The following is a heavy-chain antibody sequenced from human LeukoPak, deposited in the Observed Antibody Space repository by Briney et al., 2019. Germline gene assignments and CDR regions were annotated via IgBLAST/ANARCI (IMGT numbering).Heavy chain of an antibody. CDR1: GGSISSYY. Sequence: SETLSLTCTVSGGSISSYYWSWIRQPPGKALEWIGYISYGGATSFNPSLKRRVTISGDSPKNRFSLRLSSLTAADTALYYCARHGGTLDYFDYWGPGSLVTVSS. CDR3: ARHGGTLDYFDY. D-gene: IGHD1-26*01. J-gene: IGHJ4*02. V-gene: IGHV4-59*08. CDR2: ISYGGAT.